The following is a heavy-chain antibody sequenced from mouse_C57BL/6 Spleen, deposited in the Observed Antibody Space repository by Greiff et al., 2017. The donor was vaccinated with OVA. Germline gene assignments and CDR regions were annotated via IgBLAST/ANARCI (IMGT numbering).Heavy chain of an antibody. V-gene: IGHV1-19*01. CDR3: ARRDYGYYFDY. J-gene: IGHJ2*01. D-gene: IGHD2-4*01. Sequence: VQLQQSGPVLVKPGASVKMSCKASGYTFTDYYMNWVKQSHGKSLEWIGVINPYNGGTSYNQKFKGKATLTVDKSSSTAYMELNSLTSEDSAVYYCARRDYGYYFDYWGQGTTLTVSS. CDR2: INPYNGGT. CDR1: GYTFTDYY.